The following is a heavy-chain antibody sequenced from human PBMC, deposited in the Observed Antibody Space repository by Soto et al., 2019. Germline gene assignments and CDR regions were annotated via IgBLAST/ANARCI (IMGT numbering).Heavy chain of an antibody. CDR3: ARSVFP. V-gene: IGHV4-31*03. CDR1: GGSISSGGYY. Sequence: PSETLSLTCNVSGGSISSGGYYWTWIRQHPGKGLEWIGNIHHSGSTFYNPSLKSRVSISVDTSKNQFSLKLSSVTAADTAVYYCARSVFPWGQGTLVT. J-gene: IGHJ5*02. CDR2: IHHSGST.